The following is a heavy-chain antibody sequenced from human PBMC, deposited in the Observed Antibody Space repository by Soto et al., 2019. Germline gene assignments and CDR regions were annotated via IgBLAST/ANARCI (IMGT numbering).Heavy chain of an antibody. Sequence: ASVKVSCKASGYTFTSYGISWVRQAPGQGLEWMGWISAYNGNTNYAQKLQGRVTMPTDTSTSTAYMELRSLRSDDTAVYYCARDRVVVPAARDWFDPWGQGTLVTVSS. D-gene: IGHD2-2*01. J-gene: IGHJ5*02. V-gene: IGHV1-18*01. CDR2: ISAYNGNT. CDR1: GYTFTSYG. CDR3: ARDRVVVPAARDWFDP.